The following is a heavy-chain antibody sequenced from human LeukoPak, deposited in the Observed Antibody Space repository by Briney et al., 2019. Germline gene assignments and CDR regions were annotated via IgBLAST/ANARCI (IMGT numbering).Heavy chain of an antibody. CDR2: INHSGST. J-gene: IGHJ4*02. CDR3: ARGRSKMRYFDY. Sequence: SETLSLTCAVYGGSFSGYYWSWIRQPPGKGLEWIGGINHSGSTNYNPSLKSRVTISIDTSKNQFSLKLSSVTAADTAVYYCARGRSKMRYFDYWGQGTLVTVSS. CDR1: GGSFSGYY. V-gene: IGHV4-34*01. D-gene: IGHD2-15*01.